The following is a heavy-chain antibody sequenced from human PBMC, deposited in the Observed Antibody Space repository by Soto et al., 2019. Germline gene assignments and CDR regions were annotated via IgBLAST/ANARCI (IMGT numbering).Heavy chain of an antibody. Sequence: QVQLVQSGAEVKKPGSSVKVSCKASGGTFSSYTISWVRQAPGQGLEWMGRIIPILGIANYAQKFQGRVTITADKSTSTAYMELSSLLSEDTAVYYCASTAGDQTRPNFDYWGQGTLVTVSS. CDR3: ASTAGDQTRPNFDY. V-gene: IGHV1-69*02. J-gene: IGHJ4*02. CDR2: IIPILGIA. CDR1: GGTFSSYT. D-gene: IGHD2-21*02.